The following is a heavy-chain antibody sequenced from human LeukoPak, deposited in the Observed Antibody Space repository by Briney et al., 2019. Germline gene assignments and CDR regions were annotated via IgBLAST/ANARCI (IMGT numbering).Heavy chain of an antibody. V-gene: IGHV5-10-1*01. CDR2: IDPSDSYT. CDR3: ASGIRFRYCSGGSCYRDY. CDR1: GYSFTSYW. Sequence: GESLRISCKGSGYSFTSYWISWVRQMPGKGLEWMERIDPSDSYTNYSPSFQGHVTISADKSISTAYLQWSSLKASDTAMYYCASGIRFRYCSGGSCYRDYWGQGTLVTVSS. D-gene: IGHD2-15*01. J-gene: IGHJ4*02.